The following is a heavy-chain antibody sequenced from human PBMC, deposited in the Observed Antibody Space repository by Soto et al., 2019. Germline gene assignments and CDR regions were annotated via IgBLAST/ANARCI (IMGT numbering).Heavy chain of an antibody. D-gene: IGHD6-13*01. CDR2: IHYSGTT. Sequence: SETLSLTCTVSGGSMRNYFWTWIRQPPGKGLEWIGYIHYSGTTSFFPSYNPSLRSRVTISEDTSKNQFSLKLLSVTTADTAVYFCAAGEASSRNLAPYYLDFWGQGTLVTVPS. CDR1: GGSMRNYF. J-gene: IGHJ4*02. V-gene: IGHV4-59*01. CDR3: AAGEASSRNLAPYYLDF.